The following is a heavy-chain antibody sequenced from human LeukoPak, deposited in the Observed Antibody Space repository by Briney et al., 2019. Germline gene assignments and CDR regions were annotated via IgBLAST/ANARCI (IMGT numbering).Heavy chain of an antibody. V-gene: IGHV1-18*01. CDR2: ISAYNGNT. CDR3: ARGPIRYSDWLDSPYYDMDV. D-gene: IGHD3-9*01. Sequence: ASVKVSCKASGYTFTSYGISWVRQAPGQGLEWMGWISAYNGNTNYAQKLQGRVTMTTDTSTSTAYMELSSLRSEDTAVYYCARGPIRYSDWLDSPYYDMDVWGKGTTVTISS. J-gene: IGHJ6*03. CDR1: GYTFTSYG.